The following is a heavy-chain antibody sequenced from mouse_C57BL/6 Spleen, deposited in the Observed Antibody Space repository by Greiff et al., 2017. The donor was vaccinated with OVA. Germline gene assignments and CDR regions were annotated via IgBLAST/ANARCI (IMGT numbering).Heavy chain of an antibody. CDR1: GYTFTSYW. Sequence: QVQLKQPGAELVKPGASVKLSCKASGYTFTSYWMQWVKQRPGQGLEWIGEIDPSDSYTNYNQKFKGKATLTVDTSSSTAYMQLSSLTSEDSAVYYCATRGVPVNAYWGQGTLVTVSA. CDR3: ATRGVPVNAY. J-gene: IGHJ3*01. CDR2: IDPSDSYT. V-gene: IGHV1-50*01. D-gene: IGHD2-12*01.